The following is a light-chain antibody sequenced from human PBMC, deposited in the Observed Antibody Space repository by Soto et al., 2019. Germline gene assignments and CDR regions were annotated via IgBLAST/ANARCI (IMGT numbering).Light chain of an antibody. CDR3: QSYDSSLSGSRV. CDR2: GNS. Sequence: QSVLTQPPSVSWAPGQRVTISCTGSSSNIGAGYDVHWYQQLPGTAPKLLIYGNSNRPSGVPDRFSGSKSGTSASLATTGLQAEDEADYYCQSYDSSLSGSRVFGTGTKVTVL. CDR1: SSNIGAGYD. V-gene: IGLV1-40*01. J-gene: IGLJ1*01.